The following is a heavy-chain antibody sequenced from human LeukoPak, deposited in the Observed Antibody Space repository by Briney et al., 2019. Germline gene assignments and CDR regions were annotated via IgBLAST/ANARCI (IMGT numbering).Heavy chain of an antibody. CDR2: IWSDGTDK. D-gene: IGHD4-11*01. V-gene: IGHV3-33*08. CDR3: ARDAQRGFDYSNSLRY. J-gene: IGHJ4*02. CDR1: GFTYSHYG. Sequence: GGSLRLSCVASGFTYSHYGMHWLRQAPGKGLEGVAVIWSDGTDKHYAHAVKGRFTIYRDNYKNTLYLQMNSLRGEDTAVYFCARDAQRGFDYSNSLRYWGQGTLVTVSS.